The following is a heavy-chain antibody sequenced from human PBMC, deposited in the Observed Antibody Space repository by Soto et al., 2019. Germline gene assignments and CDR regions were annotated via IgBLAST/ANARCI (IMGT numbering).Heavy chain of an antibody. D-gene: IGHD6-19*01. J-gene: IGHJ4*02. Sequence: DVQLVETGGGLIQPGRSLRLSCAASGFIVSSSYMTWVRQAPGKGLERVSVIYADGRTYYADSVKGRFTISRDNSKNTLYLQMNSLSAEDTAVYYCARCAGWYGQCYFDCWGQGTLVTVSS. CDR2: IYADGRT. CDR1: GFIVSSSY. V-gene: IGHV3-53*02. CDR3: ARCAGWYGQCYFDC.